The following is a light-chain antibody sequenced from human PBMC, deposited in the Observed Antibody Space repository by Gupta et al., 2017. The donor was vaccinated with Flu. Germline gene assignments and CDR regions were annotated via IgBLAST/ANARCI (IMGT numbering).Light chain of an antibody. CDR1: QSISNS. CDR3: QQYDNWPPIT. J-gene: IGKJ5*01. V-gene: IGKV3-15*01. Sequence: EIVMTQSPATLSVSPGERATLSCRASQSISNSLAWYQQKPGQAPRLLIYGASSRATGVPARFSGSGTGTEFTLTISSLQSEDFAVYYCQQYDNWPPITFGQGTRLEIK. CDR2: GAS.